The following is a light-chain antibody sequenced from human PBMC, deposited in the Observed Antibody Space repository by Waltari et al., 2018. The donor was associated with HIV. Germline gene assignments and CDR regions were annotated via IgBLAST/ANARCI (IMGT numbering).Light chain of an antibody. V-gene: IGLV2-8*01. CDR3: SSYAGSNNLWV. J-gene: IGLJ3*02. CDR1: SRDVGGYNY. Sequence: QSALTQPPSASGSPGQSVTISCTGTSRDVGGYNYVSWYQQHPGKAPKLMIYEVSKRPSGVPDRFSGSKYGNTASLTVSGLQAEDEADYYCSSYAGSNNLWVFGGGTKLTVL. CDR2: EVS.